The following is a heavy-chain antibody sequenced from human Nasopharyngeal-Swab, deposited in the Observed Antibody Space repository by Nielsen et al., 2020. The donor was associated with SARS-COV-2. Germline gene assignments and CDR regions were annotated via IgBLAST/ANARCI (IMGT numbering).Heavy chain of an antibody. J-gene: IGHJ6*03. V-gene: IGHV1-3*01. CDR2: INAGNGNT. D-gene: IGHD5-18*01. CDR1: GYAFTSYA. CDR3: ARDYYSYGQYYYYYMDV. Sequence: ASVKVSCKASGYAFTSYAMHWVRQAPGQRLEWMGWINAGNGNTEYSQKFQGRVTITRDTSASTAYMELSSLRSEDTAVYYCARDYYSYGQYYYYYMDVWGKGTTVTVSS.